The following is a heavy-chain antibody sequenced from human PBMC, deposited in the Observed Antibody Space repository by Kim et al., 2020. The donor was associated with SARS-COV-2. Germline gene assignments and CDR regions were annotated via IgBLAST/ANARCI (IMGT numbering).Heavy chain of an antibody. CDR1: GFTFSSYS. CDR2: ISSSSSYI. CDR3: ARVGSSGWLDCYDS. Sequence: GGSLRLSCAASGFTFSSYSMNWVRQAPGKGLEWVSSISSSSSYIYYADSVKGRFTISRDNAKNSLYLQMNSLRAEDTAVYYCARVGSSGWLDCYDSWGHGTLFTVSS. J-gene: IGHJ5*01. V-gene: IGHV3-21*01. D-gene: IGHD6-19*01.